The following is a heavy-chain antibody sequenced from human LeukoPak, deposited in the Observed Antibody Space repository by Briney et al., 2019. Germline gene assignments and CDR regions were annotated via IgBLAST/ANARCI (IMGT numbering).Heavy chain of an antibody. Sequence: GESLKISCRVFGYTFTTSWIGWVRQMPGKGLEWMGIIYPGDSDTRYSPSLQGQVTISADKSINTAYLQWSSLKASDTAMYYCARPHTLDRTTKYYFDYWGQGTLVTVSS. J-gene: IGHJ4*02. CDR2: IYPGDSDT. CDR3: ARPHTLDRTTKYYFDY. V-gene: IGHV5-51*01. D-gene: IGHD1-26*01. CDR1: GYTFTTSW.